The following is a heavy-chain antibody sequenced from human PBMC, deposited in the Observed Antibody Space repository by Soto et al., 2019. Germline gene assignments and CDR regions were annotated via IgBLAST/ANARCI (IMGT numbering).Heavy chain of an antibody. D-gene: IGHD2-21*02. CDR2: IYYSAST. CDR3: ARHLPYCGGDCYSLDY. CDR1: GGSISSYY. J-gene: IGHJ4*02. V-gene: IGHV4-59*08. Sequence: SETLSLTCTVSGGSISSYYWSWIRQPPGKGLEWIGYIYYSASTNYSPSLKSRVTISVDTSKNQFSLNLSSVTAADTAVYYCARHLPYCGGDCYSLDYWGQGTLVTV.